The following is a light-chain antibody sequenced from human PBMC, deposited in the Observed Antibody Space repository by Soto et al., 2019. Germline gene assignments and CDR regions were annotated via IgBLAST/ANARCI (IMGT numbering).Light chain of an antibody. CDR3: QQSYNTPLT. J-gene: IGKJ1*01. Sequence: EVTQSPSSLAASLGDRVTITCRTSQTIGTYVNWYRQKLVAAPELLIYDASTLQSGVPSRFRGGASGTDFTLTISSLQLDDFATYYCQQSYNTPLTFGQGTKVDI. CDR1: QTIGTY. CDR2: DAS. V-gene: IGKV1-39*01.